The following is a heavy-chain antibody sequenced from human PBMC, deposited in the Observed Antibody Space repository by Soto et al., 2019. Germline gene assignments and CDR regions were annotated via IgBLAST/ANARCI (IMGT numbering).Heavy chain of an antibody. V-gene: IGHV4-4*02. Sequence: QVQLQESGPGLVKPSETLSLTCAVSGGSISNDNWWSWVRQAPGKGLEWIGEIYYSGTYTSNPSLKNRVTISIDKSKNQFALNVNSVTAADTAVYYCAAYASGRRGWFDPWGQGTLVTVSS. D-gene: IGHD2-2*01. CDR2: IYYSGTY. J-gene: IGHJ5*02. CDR3: AAYASGRRGWFDP. CDR1: GGSISNDNW.